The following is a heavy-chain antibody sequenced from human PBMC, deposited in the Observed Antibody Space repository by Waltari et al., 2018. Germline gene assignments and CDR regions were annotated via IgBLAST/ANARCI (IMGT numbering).Heavy chain of an antibody. Sequence: QVKLQESGPGLVRPSETLSLTCLVSDQSIKRGFYWGWLRLPPGKGLGWIGSVYHSGATYYNPSLSSRVTISVDTSKNQVFLRLASVTAADTGMYYCARDHSTSWSHDAYDVWGPGTMVTVAS. CDR3: ARDHSTSWSHDAYDV. D-gene: IGHD2-2*01. CDR2: VYHSGAT. J-gene: IGHJ3*01. CDR1: DQSIKRGFY. V-gene: IGHV4-38-2*02.